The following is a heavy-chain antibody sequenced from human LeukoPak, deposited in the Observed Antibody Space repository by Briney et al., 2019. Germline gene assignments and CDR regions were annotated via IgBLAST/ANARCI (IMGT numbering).Heavy chain of an antibody. D-gene: IGHD3-16*02. V-gene: IGHV1-46*01. Sequence: ASVKVSCKASGYTFTGYYMHWVRQAPGQGLEWMGIINPSGGSTSYAQKFQGGVTMTRDTSTSTVYMELSSLRSEDTAVYYCARNAIYYDYVWGSYRHFDYWGQGTLVTVSS. CDR2: INPSGGST. CDR1: GYTFTGYY. CDR3: ARNAIYYDYVWGSYRHFDY. J-gene: IGHJ4*02.